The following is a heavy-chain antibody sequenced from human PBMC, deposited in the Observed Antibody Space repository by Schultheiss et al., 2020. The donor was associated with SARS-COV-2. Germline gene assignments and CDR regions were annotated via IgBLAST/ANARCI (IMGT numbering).Heavy chain of an antibody. J-gene: IGHJ6*03. CDR3: ARLYCTRASCPYYHMDV. Sequence: GGSLRLSCAASGFTFSSYGMHWVRQAPGKGLEWVAVISYDGFKKYYADSVKGRFTISRDNSNNTLYLHMNSLRAEDTAVYYCARLYCTRASCPYYHMDVWGKGTTVTVSS. D-gene: IGHD2-2*01. V-gene: IGHV3-30*12. CDR1: GFTFSSYG. CDR2: ISYDGFKK.